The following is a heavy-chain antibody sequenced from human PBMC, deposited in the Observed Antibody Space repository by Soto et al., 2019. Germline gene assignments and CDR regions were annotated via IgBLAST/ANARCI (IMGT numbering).Heavy chain of an antibody. V-gene: IGHV4-4*02. CDR3: ARKPDVATAKVGGGYVFDV. CDR1: SGSIFTTNW. CDR2: IYHSGSP. D-gene: IGHD3-16*01. J-gene: IGHJ3*01. Sequence: QVQLQESGPGLVKPSGTLSLTCAASSGSIFTTNWWSWVRQSPGRGLQWIGDIYHSGSPKYNPSLKSRVSISIDKSQDRFFLNLTSVTAADSAVYYCARKPDVATAKVGGGYVFDVWGQGTRVTVSS.